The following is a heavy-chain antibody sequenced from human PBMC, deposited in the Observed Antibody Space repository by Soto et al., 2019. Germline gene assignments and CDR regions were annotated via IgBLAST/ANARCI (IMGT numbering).Heavy chain of an antibody. D-gene: IGHD3-10*01. Sequence: QVQLVQSGAEVKKPGASVKVSCKASGYTFTSYGISCVRQAPGQGLEWMGGISAYNGNTNYAQKLQGRVTMTTDTSTSTAYMELRSLRSDDTAVYYCARDYVAGYYGSGSHGGWFDPWGQGTLVTVSS. CDR3: ARDYVAGYYGSGSHGGWFDP. V-gene: IGHV1-18*01. CDR1: GYTFTSYG. CDR2: ISAYNGNT. J-gene: IGHJ5*02.